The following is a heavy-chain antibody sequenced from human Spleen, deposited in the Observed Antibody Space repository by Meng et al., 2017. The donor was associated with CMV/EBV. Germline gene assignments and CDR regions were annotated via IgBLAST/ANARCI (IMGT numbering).Heavy chain of an antibody. J-gene: IGHJ4*02. CDR3: ARDLFEIITFAFH. CDR2: ISPTNLNI. D-gene: IGHD3-16*01. CDR1: GFTFSDYY. Sequence: CAASGFTFSDYYMYWIRQAPGKGLEWVSYISPTNLNIYYADSVKGRFTISRDNAKSSLFLKMDSLRAEDTGVYYCARDLFEIITFAFHWGQGTLVTVSS. V-gene: IGHV3-11*04.